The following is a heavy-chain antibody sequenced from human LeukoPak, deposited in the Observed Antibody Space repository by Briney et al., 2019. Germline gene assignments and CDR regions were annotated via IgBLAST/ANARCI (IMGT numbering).Heavy chain of an antibody. CDR3: AKAPDSGSYYASFDY. CDR1: GFTFSNDA. Sequence: SGGSLRLSCAASGFTFSNDAISWVRQAPGKGLEWVSVISGSGGTTYYAGSAKGRFTISRDNSKDTLYLQVNSLRAEDTAVYYCAKAPDSGSYYASFDYWGQGTLVTVSS. CDR2: ISGSGGTT. D-gene: IGHD1-26*01. J-gene: IGHJ4*02. V-gene: IGHV3-23*01.